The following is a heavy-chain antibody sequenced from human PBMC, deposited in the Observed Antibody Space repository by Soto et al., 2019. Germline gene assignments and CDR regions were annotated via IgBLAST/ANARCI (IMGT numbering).Heavy chain of an antibody. CDR2: IVVGSGNT. J-gene: IGHJ4*02. D-gene: IGHD4-17*01. CDR1: GFTFTSSA. V-gene: IGHV1-58*01. Sequence: SVKVSCKASGFTFTSSAVQWVRQARGQRLEWIGWIVVGSGNTNYAQKFQERVTITRDMSTSTAYMELSSLRSEDTAVYYCAAKRAYGDYAFGYWGQGTLVTGSS. CDR3: AAKRAYGDYAFGY.